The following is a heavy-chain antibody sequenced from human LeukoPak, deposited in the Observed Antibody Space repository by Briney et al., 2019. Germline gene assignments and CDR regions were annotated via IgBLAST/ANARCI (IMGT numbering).Heavy chain of an antibody. CDR2: INHSGST. D-gene: IGHD2-8*01. V-gene: IGHV4-34*01. J-gene: IGHJ6*03. Sequence: KSSETLSLTCAVHGGSFSGYYWNWIRQPPGKGLEWIGEINHSGSTNYNPSLKSRVSISVETSKNQFSLKLSSVTAADTAVYFCARRRMVYANYYYFYYMDVWGKGTTVTVSS. CDR3: ARRRMVYANYYYFYYMDV. CDR1: GGSFSGYY.